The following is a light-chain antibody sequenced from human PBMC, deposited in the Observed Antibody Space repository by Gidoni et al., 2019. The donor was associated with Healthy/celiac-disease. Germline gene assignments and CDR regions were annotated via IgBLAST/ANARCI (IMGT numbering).Light chain of an antibody. CDR2: AAS. CDR3: QQSYSTPWT. Sequence: DIQMTQSPSSLSESVGDRVTITCRASQSISSYLNWYQQKPGKAPKLLIYAASSLQSGVTSRFSGSGSGTDFTLTISSLQPEDFATYYCQQSYSTPWTFXXXTKVEIK. V-gene: IGKV1-39*01. J-gene: IGKJ1*01. CDR1: QSISSY.